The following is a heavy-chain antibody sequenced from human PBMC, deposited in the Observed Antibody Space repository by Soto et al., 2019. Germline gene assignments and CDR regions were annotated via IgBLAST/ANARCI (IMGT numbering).Heavy chain of an antibody. CDR1: GDSISSRSYY. CDR3: PRQRTSLVPPAYFDL. Sequence: SETLSLTCTVTGDSISSRSYYWGWIRQPPGKGLEWLGSIYYSGSTYNNSSLRSRVSMSIDTSKDQFSLKLNSVSASDTALYFFPRQRTSLVPPAYFDLWCPGSLVKASS. CDR2: IYYSGST. J-gene: IGHJ4*02. V-gene: IGHV4-39*01. D-gene: IGHD2-21*01.